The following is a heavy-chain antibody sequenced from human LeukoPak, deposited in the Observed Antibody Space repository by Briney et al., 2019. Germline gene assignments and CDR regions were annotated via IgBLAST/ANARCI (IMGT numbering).Heavy chain of an antibody. CDR1: GGSISSGGYS. CDR2: IYHSGST. CDR3: AGKEGDYYYYGMDV. D-gene: IGHD2-21*01. Sequence: SETLSLTCAVSGGSISSGGYSWSWIRQPPGKGLEWIGYIYHSGSTYYNPSLKSRVTISVDTSKNQFSLKLSSVTAADTAVYYCAGKEGDYYYYGMDVWGKGTTVTVSS. V-gene: IGHV4-30-2*01. J-gene: IGHJ6*04.